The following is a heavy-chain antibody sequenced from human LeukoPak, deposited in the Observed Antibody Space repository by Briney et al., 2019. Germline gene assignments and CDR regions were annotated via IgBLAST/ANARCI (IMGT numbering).Heavy chain of an antibody. CDR3: ARGPLASTYYYGSGSYDFDY. D-gene: IGHD3-10*01. CDR2: IYYSGST. V-gene: IGHV4-59*12. CDR1: GGSISSYY. Sequence: SETLSLTCTVSGGSISSYYWSWLRQPPGKGLEWIGYIYYSGSTNYNPSLTSRVTISVETSKKQCSRRRGSGTAADTAVYYCARGPLASTYYYGSGSYDFDYWGQGTLVTVSS. J-gene: IGHJ4*02.